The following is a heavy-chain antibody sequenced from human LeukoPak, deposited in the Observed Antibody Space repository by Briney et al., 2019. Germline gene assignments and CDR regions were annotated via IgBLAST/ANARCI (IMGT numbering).Heavy chain of an antibody. V-gene: IGHV4-30-2*01. CDR1: GGSISSGGYY. CDR3: ARGTRPFVVVPAAMYYFDY. J-gene: IGHJ4*02. Sequence: SQTLSLTCTVSGGSISSGGYYWSWIRQPPGKGLEWIGYIYHSGSTYYNPFLKSRVTISVDRSKNQFSLKLSSVTAADTAVYYCARGTRPFVVVPAAMYYFDYWGQGTLVTVSS. CDR2: IYHSGST. D-gene: IGHD2-2*01.